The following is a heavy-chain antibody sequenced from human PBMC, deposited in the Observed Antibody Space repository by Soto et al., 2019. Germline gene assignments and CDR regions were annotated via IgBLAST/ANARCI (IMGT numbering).Heavy chain of an antibody. CDR2: IHYSGNI. CDR3: ARGPDHVKAGY. D-gene: IGHD3-16*01. J-gene: IGHJ4*02. V-gene: IGHV4-31*03. Sequence: QVQLQESRPGLVKPSQTLSLTCTVSGASISSGLYYWNWIRHIPGKVLEWIGCIHYSGNIYYNPSLLSRLIISVDTSDNQSPLKLTSVTAADTAVYYCARGPDHVKAGYWGQGILVTVSS. CDR1: GASISSGLYY.